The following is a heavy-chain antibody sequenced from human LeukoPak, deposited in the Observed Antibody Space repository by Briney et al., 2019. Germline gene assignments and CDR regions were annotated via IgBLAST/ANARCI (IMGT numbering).Heavy chain of an antibody. D-gene: IGHD5-24*01. CDR3: ARDGGKMATGLDY. V-gene: IGHV4-31*03. CDR2: IYYSGST. CDR1: GGSISSGGYY. Sequence: SQTLSLTCTVPGGSISSGGYYWSWIRQHPGKGLEWIGYIYYSGSTYYNPSLKSRVTISVDTSKNQFSLKLSSVTAADTAVYYCARDGGKMATGLDYWGQGTLVTVSS. J-gene: IGHJ4*02.